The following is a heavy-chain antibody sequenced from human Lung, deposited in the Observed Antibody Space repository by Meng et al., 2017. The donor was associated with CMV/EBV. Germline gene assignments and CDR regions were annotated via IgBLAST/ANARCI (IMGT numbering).Heavy chain of an antibody. D-gene: IGHD3-10*01. J-gene: IGHJ1*01. CDR1: GDSITNHNW. Sequence: QVPVRESGPALVKPSETLSLTCAVSGDSITNHNWRAWVRQPPGKGLEWIGEIPHRGSSAYNPSLKSRVSMSIDKSKNQFSLKLTSVTAADTAVYHCLRRSGGSVWGQGTLVTVSS. V-gene: IGHV4-4*02. CDR3: LRRSGGSV. CDR2: IPHRGSS.